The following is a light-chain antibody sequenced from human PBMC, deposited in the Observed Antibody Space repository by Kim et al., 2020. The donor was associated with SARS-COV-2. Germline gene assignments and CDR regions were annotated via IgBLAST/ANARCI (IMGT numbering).Light chain of an antibody. Sequence: SASVGDRLSIACQASQDISHYLNWYQQKPGTPPKLLIYDASNLQTGVPSRFSGSGSGTDFTLTINGLQPEDYATYYCQQSDDLFTFGGGTKVEIK. V-gene: IGKV1-33*01. CDR2: DAS. J-gene: IGKJ4*01. CDR1: QDISHY. CDR3: QQSDDLFT.